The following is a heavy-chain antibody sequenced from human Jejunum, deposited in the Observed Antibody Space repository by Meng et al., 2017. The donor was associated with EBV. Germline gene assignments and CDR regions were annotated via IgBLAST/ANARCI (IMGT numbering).Heavy chain of an antibody. CDR1: GGSISTDNW. D-gene: IGHD5-24*01. Sequence: QVALQEAGPGLVKPSSTLALTCAVSGGSISTDNWWSWVRQPPGKGLEYIGEIHHSGSTKYNPSLKSRVTISVDKSNNHFSLKLSSVTAADTAVYYCARDRGVEDYWGQGTLVTVSS. CDR3: ARDRGVEDY. V-gene: IGHV4-4*02. CDR2: IHHSGST. J-gene: IGHJ4*02.